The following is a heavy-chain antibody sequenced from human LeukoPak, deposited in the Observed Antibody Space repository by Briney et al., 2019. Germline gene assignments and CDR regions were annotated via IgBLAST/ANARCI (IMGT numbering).Heavy chain of an antibody. CDR1: GGSFSSYY. D-gene: IGHD5-12*01. J-gene: IGHJ5*02. Sequence: SSETLSLTCAVYGGSFSSYYLSWIRQSPGKGLEWIGEINHSGSTNYNPSLKNRVTISVDTSKNQFSLKLSSVTAADTAVYYCARPGYSGYDPWAHNWFVPWGRGTLVTVSS. CDR2: INHSGST. CDR3: ARPGYSGYDPWAHNWFVP. V-gene: IGHV4-34*01.